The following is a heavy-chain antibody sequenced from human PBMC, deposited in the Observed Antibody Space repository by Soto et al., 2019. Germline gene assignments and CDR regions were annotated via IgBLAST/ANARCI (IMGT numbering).Heavy chain of an antibody. CDR2: IYYSVST. Sequence: PLDTLSLTCTVSGGSISSYYWSWIRQPPGKGLEWIGYIYYSVSTNYNPSLKSRVTISVDTSKNQFSLKLSSVTAADTAVYYCARDSYDSSGYFDYWGQGTLVTVSS. CDR1: GGSISSYY. V-gene: IGHV4-59*01. D-gene: IGHD3-22*01. J-gene: IGHJ4*02. CDR3: ARDSYDSSGYFDY.